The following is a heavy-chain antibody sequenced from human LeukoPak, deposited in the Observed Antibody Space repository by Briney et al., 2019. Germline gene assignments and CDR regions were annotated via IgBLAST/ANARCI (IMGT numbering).Heavy chain of an antibody. CDR3: ARHITNSGSAFDL. J-gene: IGHJ2*01. CDR2: IYISGST. Sequence: SETLSLTCNVSGGSISNYYWSWIRQPAGKGLELIGRIYISGSTNYNPSLKSRVTMSVDTSKKQLSLKVTSVTATDTAIFYCARHITNSGSAFDLWGRGTLVTVSS. V-gene: IGHV4-4*07. CDR1: GGSISNYY. D-gene: IGHD3-10*01.